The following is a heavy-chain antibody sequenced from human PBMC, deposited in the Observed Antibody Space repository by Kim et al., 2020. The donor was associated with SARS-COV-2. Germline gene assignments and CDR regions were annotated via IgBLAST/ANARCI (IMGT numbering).Heavy chain of an antibody. V-gene: IGHV5-51*01. Sequence: GESLKISCKGSGYSFTSYWIGWVRQMPGKGLEWMGIIYPGDSDTRYSPSFQGQVTISADKSISTAYLQWSSLKASDTAMYYCARKATPKNYGMDVWGQGTTVTVSS. CDR3: ARKATPKNYGMDV. CDR1: GYSFTSYW. J-gene: IGHJ6*02. CDR2: IYPGDSDT.